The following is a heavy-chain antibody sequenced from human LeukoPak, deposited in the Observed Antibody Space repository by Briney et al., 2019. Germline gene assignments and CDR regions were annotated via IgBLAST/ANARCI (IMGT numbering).Heavy chain of an antibody. V-gene: IGHV3-21*01. D-gene: IGHD6-6*01. J-gene: IGHJ4*02. CDR3: ARRNSSSSAGWDY. Sequence: GGSLRLSCAASGFTFSSYSMNWVRQAPGKGLEWVSSISSSSSYIYYADSVKGGFTISRDNAKNSLYLQMNSLRAEDTAVYYCARRNSSSSAGWDYWGQGTLVTVSS. CDR1: GFTFSSYS. CDR2: ISSSSSYI.